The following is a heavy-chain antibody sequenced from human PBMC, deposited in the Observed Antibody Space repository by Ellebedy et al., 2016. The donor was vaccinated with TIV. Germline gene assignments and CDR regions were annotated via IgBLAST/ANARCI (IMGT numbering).Heavy chain of an antibody. V-gene: IGHV3-7*01. J-gene: IGHJ4*02. CDR2: IKQDGSEK. D-gene: IGHD6-19*01. Sequence: GESLKISCTASGFTFSNYYMSWVRQAPGKGLEWVANIKQDGSEKNYVDSVKGRFSISRDNAKNSLYLQMNSLTDEETAVYYCARDQWLGRAYYFDSWGQGTLVTVSS. CDR3: ARDQWLGRAYYFDS. CDR1: GFTFSNYY.